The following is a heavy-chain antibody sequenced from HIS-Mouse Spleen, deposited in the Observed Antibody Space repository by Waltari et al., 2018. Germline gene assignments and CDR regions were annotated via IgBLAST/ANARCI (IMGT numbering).Heavy chain of an antibody. Sequence: GQGLEWMGRIIPILGIANYAQKFQGRVTITADKSTSTAYMELSSLRSEDTAVYYCARRVFSSSWDNDAFDIWGQGTMVTVSS. D-gene: IGHD6-13*01. J-gene: IGHJ3*02. CDR3: ARRVFSSSWDNDAFDI. V-gene: IGHV1-69*02. CDR2: IIPILGIA.